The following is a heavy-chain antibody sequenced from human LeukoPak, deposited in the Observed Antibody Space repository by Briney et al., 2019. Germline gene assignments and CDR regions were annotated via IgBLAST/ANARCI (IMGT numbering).Heavy chain of an antibody. V-gene: IGHV3-30*18. CDR1: GFTFSSYG. CDR2: VSYDGSNK. Sequence: GGSLRLSCAASGFTFSSYGMHWVRQAPGKGLEWVAVVSYDGSNKYYADSVKGRFTISRDNSKNTLYLQMNSLRAEDTAVYYCAKDMPTADYWGQGTLVTVSS. D-gene: IGHD2-2*01. CDR3: AKDMPTADY. J-gene: IGHJ4*02.